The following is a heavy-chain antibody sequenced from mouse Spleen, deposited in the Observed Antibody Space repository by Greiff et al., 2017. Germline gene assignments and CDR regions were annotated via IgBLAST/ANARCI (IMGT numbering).Heavy chain of an antibody. J-gene: IGHJ4*01. D-gene: IGHD2-4*01. CDR3: ARGSMITTRDYYAMDY. V-gene: IGHV1-64*01. CDR1: GYTFTSYW. CDR2: IHPNSGST. Sequence: QVQLQQPGAELVKPGASVKLSCKASGYTFTSYWMHWVKQRPGQGLEWIGMIHPNSGSTNYNEKFKSKATLTVDKSSSTAYMQLSSLTSEDSAVYYCARGSMITTRDYYAMDYWGQGTSVTVSS.